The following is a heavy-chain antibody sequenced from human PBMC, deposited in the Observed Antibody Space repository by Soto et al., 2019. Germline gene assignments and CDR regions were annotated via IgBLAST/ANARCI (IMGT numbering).Heavy chain of an antibody. D-gene: IGHD2-2*01. V-gene: IGHV1-69*01. CDR2: IIPIFGTA. CDR1: GGTFSSYA. J-gene: IGHJ4*02. CDR3: GGGRHVPATTPFDY. Sequence: QVQLVQSGAEVKKPGSSVKVSCKASGGTFSSYAISWVRQAPGQGLEWMGGIIPIFGTANYAQKFQGRVTITADEPTSTAYMELSSLSSEDTAVYYGGGGRHVPATTPFDYGGQGPLVTVSS.